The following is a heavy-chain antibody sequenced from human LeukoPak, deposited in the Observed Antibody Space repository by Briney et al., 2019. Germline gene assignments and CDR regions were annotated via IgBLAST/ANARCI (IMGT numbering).Heavy chain of an antibody. J-gene: IGHJ4*02. V-gene: IGHV4-59*12. D-gene: IGHD3-10*01. CDR2: IYYSGST. Sequence: SETLSLTCTVSGGSISSYYWSWIRQPPGKGLEWIGYIYYSGSTYYNPSLKSRVTISLDTSKNQFSLRLGSVTAADTAVYYCARDRVVRGVIRPGFDYWGQGTLVTVSS. CDR3: ARDRVVRGVIRPGFDY. CDR1: GGSISSYY.